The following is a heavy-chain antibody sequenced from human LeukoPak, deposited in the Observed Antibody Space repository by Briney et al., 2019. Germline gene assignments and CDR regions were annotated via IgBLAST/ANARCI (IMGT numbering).Heavy chain of an antibody. V-gene: IGHV3-43*02. D-gene: IGHD5-18*01. Sequence: GGSLRLSCAASGFTFSSYAMSWVRQAPGKGLEWVSLISGDGGSTYYADSVKGRFTISRDNSKNSLYLQMNSLRTEDTTLYYCAKGRRGYSYGFDYWGQGTLVTVSS. CDR2: ISGDGGST. CDR1: GFTFSSYA. J-gene: IGHJ4*02. CDR3: AKGRRGYSYGFDY.